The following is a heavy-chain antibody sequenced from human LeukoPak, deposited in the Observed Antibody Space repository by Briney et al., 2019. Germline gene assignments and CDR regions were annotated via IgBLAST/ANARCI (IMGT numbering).Heavy chain of an antibody. CDR3: ARGHRDYDILTGYYYNY. J-gene: IGHJ4*02. CDR2: INHSGST. CDR1: GGSFGGYY. D-gene: IGHD3-9*01. V-gene: IGHV4-34*01. Sequence: SETLSLTCAVYGGSFGGYYWSWIRQPPGKGLEWIGEINHSGSTNYNPSLKSRVTISGDTSKNQFSLKLSSVTAADTAVYYCARGHRDYDILTGYYYNYWGQGTLVTVSS.